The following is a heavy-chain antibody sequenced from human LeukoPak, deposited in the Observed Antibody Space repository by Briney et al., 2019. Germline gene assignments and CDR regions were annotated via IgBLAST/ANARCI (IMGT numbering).Heavy chain of an antibody. V-gene: IGHV3-23*01. J-gene: IGHJ4*02. CDR2: ISGGGGST. D-gene: IGHD3-10*01. CDR3: AKVLRGVITRVLYYFDY. CDR1: GFTFSSYA. Sequence: GGSLRLSCAASGFTFSSYAMSWVRQAPGKGLEWVSAISGGGGSTYYADSVKGRFTISRDNSKNTLYLQMNSLRAEDTAVYYCAKVLRGVITRVLYYFDYWGQGTLVTVSS.